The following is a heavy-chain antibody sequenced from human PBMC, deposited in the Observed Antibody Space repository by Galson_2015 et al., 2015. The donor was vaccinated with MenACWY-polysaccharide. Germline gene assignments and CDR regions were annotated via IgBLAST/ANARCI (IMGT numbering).Heavy chain of an antibody. CDR1: GFTFSSYA. D-gene: IGHD2-2*01. V-gene: IGHV3-30-3*01. CDR3: ARDYCSRTSCSGMDV. J-gene: IGHJ6*02. CDR2: ISYDATNK. Sequence: SLRLSCAASGFTFSSYAIHWVRQAPGKGLEWVAVISYDATNKYYRDSVKGRFTLSRDNSRNTVFLETNSLRAEDTGLYYCARDYCSRTSCSGMDVWGQGTTVTVSS.